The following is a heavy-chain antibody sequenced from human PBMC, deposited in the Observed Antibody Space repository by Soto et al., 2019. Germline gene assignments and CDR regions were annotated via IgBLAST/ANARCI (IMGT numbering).Heavy chain of an antibody. CDR2: IYYSGST. CDR1: AGSISSSSYY. Sequence: PSETLSLTCTVSAGSISSSSYYWGWIRQPPGKGLEWIGSIYYSGSTYYNPSLKSRVTISVDTSKNQFSLKLSSVTAADTAVYYCARRSYYYDSSCYYYFDYWGQGTLFTLSS. CDR3: ARRSYYYDSSCYYYFDY. D-gene: IGHD3-22*01. V-gene: IGHV4-39*01. J-gene: IGHJ4*02.